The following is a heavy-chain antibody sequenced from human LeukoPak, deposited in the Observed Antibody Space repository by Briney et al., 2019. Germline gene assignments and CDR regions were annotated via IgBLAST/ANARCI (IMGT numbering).Heavy chain of an antibody. CDR2: ISSRSSYI. J-gene: IGHJ6*02. V-gene: IGHV3-21*01. CDR1: GFTFSSYS. Sequence: GGSLRLSCAASGFTFSSYSMNWVRQAPGKGLEWVSSISSRSSYIYYADSVKGRFTISRDNAKNSLYLQMNSLRAEDTAVYYCARGPSYGMDVWGQGTTVTVSS. CDR3: ARGPSYGMDV.